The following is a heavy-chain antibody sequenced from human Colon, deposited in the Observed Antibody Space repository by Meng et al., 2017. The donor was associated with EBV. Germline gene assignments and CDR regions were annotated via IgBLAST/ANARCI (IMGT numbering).Heavy chain of an antibody. Sequence: QLQAPAPVRGTPAATPSLACAVSGGSISSSHCWTGVRQPPGKGLEWIGEVYHTGSTKYNPSLKSRLTISVDKSKNQFSLNLTSVTAADTAVYYCARVWQSLTAFFDSWGQGTLVTVSS. V-gene: IGHV4-4*02. J-gene: IGHJ4*02. CDR1: GGSISSSHC. D-gene: IGHD2-21*01. CDR2: VYHTGST. CDR3: ARVWQSLTAFFDS.